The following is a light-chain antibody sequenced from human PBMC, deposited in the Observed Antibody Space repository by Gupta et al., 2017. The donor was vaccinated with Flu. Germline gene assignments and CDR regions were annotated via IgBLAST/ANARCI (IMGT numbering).Light chain of an antibody. Sequence: EIVMTQSPATLSVSPGERVTLFCRASQSFTGNLAWYQQKRGQAPRLLISGVSTRATGVPARFSGSGSGTEFTLTISSLQSEDFAVYYCQQYRDWPLTFGGGNRVEIK. CDR3: QQYRDWPLT. CDR2: GVS. V-gene: IGKV3-15*01. CDR1: QSFTGN. J-gene: IGKJ4*01.